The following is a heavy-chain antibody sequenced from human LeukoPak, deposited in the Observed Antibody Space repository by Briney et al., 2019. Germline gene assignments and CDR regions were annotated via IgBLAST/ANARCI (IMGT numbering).Heavy chain of an antibody. Sequence: PGRSLRLSCAASGFTFSSYAMHWVRQAPGMGLEWVAVISYDGSNKYYADSVKGRFTISRDNSKNTLYLQMYSLRAEDTAVYYCARVGCSGGSCYGGYYYYGMDVWGQGTTVTVSS. CDR3: ARVGCSGGSCYGGYYYYGMDV. CDR2: ISYDGSNK. J-gene: IGHJ6*02. V-gene: IGHV3-30-3*01. D-gene: IGHD2-15*01. CDR1: GFTFSSYA.